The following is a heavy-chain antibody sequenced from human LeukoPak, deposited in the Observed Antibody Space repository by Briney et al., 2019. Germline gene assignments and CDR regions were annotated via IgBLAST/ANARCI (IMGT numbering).Heavy chain of an antibody. D-gene: IGHD3-3*01. CDR2: INHSGST. CDR1: GGSFSGYY. J-gene: IGHJ3*02. V-gene: IGHV4-34*01. Sequence: PSETLSLTCAVYGGSFSGYYWSRIRQPPGKGLEWIGEINHSGSTNYNPSLKSRVTISVDTSKNQFSLKLSSVTAADTAVYYCARGRTLLRFLEWLLSDAFDIWGQGTMVTVSS. CDR3: ARGRTLLRFLEWLLSDAFDI.